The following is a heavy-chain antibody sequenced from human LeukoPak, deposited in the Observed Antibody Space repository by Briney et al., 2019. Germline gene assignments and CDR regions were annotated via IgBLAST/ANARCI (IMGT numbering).Heavy chain of an antibody. CDR1: GFTFTTYT. CDR2: ISSTSSTI. J-gene: IGHJ4*02. Sequence: GGSLRLSCAASGFTFTTYTMNWVRQAPGKALECISYISSTSSTIEYADSVKGRFTISRDNAKNSLYLQMNSLRDEDTAVYYCARSRGNDYWGQGTLVTVSS. CDR3: ARSRGNDY. V-gene: IGHV3-48*02.